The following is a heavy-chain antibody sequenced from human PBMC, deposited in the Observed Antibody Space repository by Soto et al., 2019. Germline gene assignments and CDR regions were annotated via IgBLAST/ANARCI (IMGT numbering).Heavy chain of an antibody. V-gene: IGHV3-48*02. Sequence: LRLSCAASGFTFDTNGMNWVRQSPGKGLEWVSYISSSSSTIYYADSVKGRFTISRDNAKNSLYLQMNSLRDEDTAVYYCAREYVRAAAGTPDAFDIWGQGTMVTVSS. CDR2: ISSSSSTI. J-gene: IGHJ3*02. D-gene: IGHD6-13*01. CDR3: AREYVRAAAGTPDAFDI. CDR1: GFTFDTNG.